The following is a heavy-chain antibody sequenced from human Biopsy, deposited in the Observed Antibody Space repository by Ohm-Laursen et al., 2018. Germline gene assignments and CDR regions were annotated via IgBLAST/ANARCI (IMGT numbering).Heavy chain of an antibody. J-gene: IGHJ4*02. Sequence: LSLTCIVSGGSISSYYWNWIRQPPGKGLEWIGYIYYSGTTDYSPSLKSRVTISIDESKNQFFLKLSSVTAEDTAVYYCARDDAVTVIRGLYYWGQGALVTVSS. V-gene: IGHV4-59*01. D-gene: IGHD2-21*02. CDR2: IYYSGTT. CDR3: ARDDAVTVIRGLYY. CDR1: GGSISSYY.